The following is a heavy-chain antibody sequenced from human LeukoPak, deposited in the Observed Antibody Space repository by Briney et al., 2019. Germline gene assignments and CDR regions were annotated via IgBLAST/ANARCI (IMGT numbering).Heavy chain of an antibody. CDR2: IYYSGST. D-gene: IGHD4-17*01. Sequence: SETLSLTCTVSGGSISSYYWSWIRQPPGKGLEWIGYIYYSGSTNYNPSLKSRVTISVDTSKNQFSLKLSSVTAADTAVYYCARAVRGSYGDYVQSYYFDYWGQGTLVTVSS. V-gene: IGHV4-59*12. J-gene: IGHJ4*02. CDR1: GGSISSYY. CDR3: ARAVRGSYGDYVQSYYFDY.